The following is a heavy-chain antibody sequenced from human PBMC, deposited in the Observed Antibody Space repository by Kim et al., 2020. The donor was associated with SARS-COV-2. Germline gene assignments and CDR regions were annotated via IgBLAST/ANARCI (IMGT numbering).Heavy chain of an antibody. V-gene: IGHV1-69*13. Sequence: SVKVSCKASGGTFSSYAISWVRQAPGQGLEWMGGIIPIFGTANYAQKFQGRVTITADESTSTAYMELSSLRSEDTAVYYCATEGRWLPATGDAFDIWGQGTMVTVSS. CDR3: ATEGRWLPATGDAFDI. CDR1: GGTFSSYA. J-gene: IGHJ3*02. D-gene: IGHD5-12*01. CDR2: IIPIFGTA.